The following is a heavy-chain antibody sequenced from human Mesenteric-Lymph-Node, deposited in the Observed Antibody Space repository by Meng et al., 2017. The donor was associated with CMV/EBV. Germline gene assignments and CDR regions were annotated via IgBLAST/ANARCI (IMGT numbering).Heavy chain of an antibody. D-gene: IGHD3-3*01. J-gene: IGHJ4*02. Sequence: GSLRLSCTVSGYSISSGYYWGWIRQPPGKGLEWIGGIFHRGSPYYNPSLKSRVTISVDTSKNQFSLKLNSVTAADTAVYYCASYDFWSGYYSGVDYWGQGTLVTVSS. CDR3: ASYDFWSGYYSGVDY. V-gene: IGHV4-38-2*02. CDR2: IFHRGSP. CDR1: GYSISSGYY.